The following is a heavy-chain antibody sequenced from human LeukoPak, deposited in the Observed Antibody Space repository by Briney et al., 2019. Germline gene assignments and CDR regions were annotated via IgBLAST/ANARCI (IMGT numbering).Heavy chain of an antibody. CDR2: INPSGGST. CDR3: ASFNLQIPILNAFDI. V-gene: IGHV1-46*03. J-gene: IGHJ3*02. Sequence: ASVKVSCKASGYTFTSYYMHWVRQAPGLGLEWMGIINPSGGSTSYAQKFQGRVTMTRDTSTSTVYMELSSLRSEDTAVYYCASFNLQIPILNAFDIWGQGTMVTVSS. CDR1: GYTFTSYY. D-gene: IGHD5-24*01.